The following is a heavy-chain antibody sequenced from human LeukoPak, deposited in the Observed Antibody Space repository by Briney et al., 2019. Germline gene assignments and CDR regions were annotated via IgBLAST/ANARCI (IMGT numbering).Heavy chain of an antibody. D-gene: IGHD3-22*01. CDR3: ARGPYHLFYDSSGNGINDAFDI. V-gene: IGHV4-61*01. CDR2: ISYSGST. CDR1: GGSVTSVSYY. J-gene: IGHJ3*02. Sequence: SETLSLTCTVSGGSVTSVSYYWSWIRQPPGKALEWVGYISYSGSTNYNPSLKSRVTISVDTSKNQFSLKLRSVTAADTAVYYCARGPYHLFYDSSGNGINDAFDIWGQGTMVTVSS.